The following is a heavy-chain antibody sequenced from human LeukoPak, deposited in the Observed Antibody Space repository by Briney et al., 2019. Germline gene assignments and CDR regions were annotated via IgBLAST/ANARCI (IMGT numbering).Heavy chain of an antibody. CDR3: TREVRSAWASFDP. J-gene: IGHJ5*02. CDR1: GYTFTAYY. D-gene: IGHD1-26*01. Sequence: ASVKVSCKASGYTFTAYYMHWVRQAPGQGLEWMGWISPNSGVTKYAQKFQGGVTMTRDTSISTAYMELSSVTAADTAVYYCTREVRSAWASFDPWGQGTLVIVSS. CDR2: ISPNSGVT. V-gene: IGHV1-2*02.